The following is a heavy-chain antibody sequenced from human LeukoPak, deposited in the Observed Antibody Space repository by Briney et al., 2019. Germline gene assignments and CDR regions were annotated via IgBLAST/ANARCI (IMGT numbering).Heavy chain of an antibody. CDR3: AKTLGSGYDYWDY. D-gene: IGHD5-12*01. Sequence: GGSLRLSCAASGFTFSSYSMNWVRQAPGKGLEWVSSISSSSSYIYYADSVKGRFTISRDNAKNSLYLQMNSLRAEDTALYYCAKTLGSGYDYWDYWGQGTLVTVSS. CDR1: GFTFSSYS. V-gene: IGHV3-21*04. CDR2: ISSSSSYI. J-gene: IGHJ4*02.